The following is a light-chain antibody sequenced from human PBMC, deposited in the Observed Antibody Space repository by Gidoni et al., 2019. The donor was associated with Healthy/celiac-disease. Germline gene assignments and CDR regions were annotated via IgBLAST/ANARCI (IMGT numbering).Light chain of an antibody. Sequence: DIQMTQPPSSVSASVGDGVTITCRSSQCISSGSAWYQQKPGKAPNLLLYAASSLQSGVPSRFSGSGSGKDFTLTISSLQPEDFATYYCQQANSFPWTVXQXTKVEIK. CDR2: AAS. J-gene: IGKJ1*01. CDR1: QCISSG. V-gene: IGKV1-12*01. CDR3: QQANSFPWT.